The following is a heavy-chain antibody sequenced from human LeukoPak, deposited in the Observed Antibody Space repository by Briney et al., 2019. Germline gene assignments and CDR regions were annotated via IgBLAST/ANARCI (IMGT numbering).Heavy chain of an antibody. CDR2: ISSSGSTI. CDR3: ARRLLSDAFDI. D-gene: IGHD3-16*02. J-gene: IGHJ3*02. V-gene: IGHV3-11*01. CDR1: GFTFSDYY. Sequence: GGSLRLSCAASGFTFSDYYMSWIRQAPGKGLEWVSYISSSGSTIYYAESVKGRFTISRDNAKNSLYLQMNSLRAEDTAVYYCARRLLSDAFDIWGQGTMVIVSS.